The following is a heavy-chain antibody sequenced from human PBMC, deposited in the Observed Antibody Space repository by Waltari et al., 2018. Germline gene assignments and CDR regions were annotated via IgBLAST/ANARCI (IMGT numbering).Heavy chain of an antibody. CDR2: INPNSGGT. CDR1: GYTFTGYY. Sequence: QVQLVQSGAEVKKPGASVKVSCKASGYTFTGYYMHWVRQAPGQGLEWMGRINPNSGGTNYAQKFQGRVTMTRDTSISTAYMELSRLRSDDTAVYYCARGCITIFGVVIPDAFDIWGQGTMVTVSS. D-gene: IGHD3-3*01. J-gene: IGHJ3*02. V-gene: IGHV1-2*06. CDR3: ARGCITIFGVVIPDAFDI.